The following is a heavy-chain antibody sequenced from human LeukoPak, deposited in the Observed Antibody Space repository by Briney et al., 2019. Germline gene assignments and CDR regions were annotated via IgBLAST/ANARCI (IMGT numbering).Heavy chain of an antibody. CDR2: ISTSGRT. CDR3: ASLSHCSTSSCFDY. V-gene: IGHV4-4*07. D-gene: IGHD2-2*01. CDR1: GGSISSYY. J-gene: IGHJ4*02. Sequence: SETLSLTCTVSGGSISSYYWSWIRQPAGKGLEWIGRISTSGRTNYNPSLKSRVTISIDTSKSQFSLRLTSVTAADTAIYYCASLSHCSTSSCFDYWGRGTLVAVSS.